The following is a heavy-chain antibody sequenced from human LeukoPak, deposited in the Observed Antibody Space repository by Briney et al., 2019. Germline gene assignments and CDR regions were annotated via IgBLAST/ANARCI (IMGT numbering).Heavy chain of an antibody. Sequence: ASVKVSCKASGYTFTGYYMHWVRQAPGQGLEWMGWINPNSGGTNYALRLQGRVTMTTDTSTTTAYMELRSLRSDDTAVYYCARATGTWGHDGFDIWGQGTMVTVSS. V-gene: IGHV1-2*02. CDR1: GYTFTGYY. CDR3: ARATGTWGHDGFDI. D-gene: IGHD3-16*01. CDR2: INPNSGGT. J-gene: IGHJ3*02.